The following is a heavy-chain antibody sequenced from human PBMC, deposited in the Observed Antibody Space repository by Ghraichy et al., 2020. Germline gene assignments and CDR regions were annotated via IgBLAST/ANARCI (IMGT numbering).Heavy chain of an antibody. Sequence: GGSLRLSCAASGFTFSSYAMHWVRQAPGKGLEWVAVISWDGSNKYYADSVKGRFTISRDNSKNKNTLYLQMNSLRAEDTAVYYCARSIAVAGTAYYFDYWGQGTLVTVSS. CDR2: ISWDGSNK. J-gene: IGHJ4*02. CDR3: ARSIAVAGTAYYFDY. V-gene: IGHV3-30-3*01. D-gene: IGHD6-19*01. CDR1: GFTFSSYA.